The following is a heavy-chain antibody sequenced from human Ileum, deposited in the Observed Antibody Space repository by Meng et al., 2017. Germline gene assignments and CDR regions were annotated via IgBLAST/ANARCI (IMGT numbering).Heavy chain of an antibody. CDR3: ARAWSSSWSFLDF. V-gene: IGHV4-34*01. Sequence: QVSLLQWGGGLLKPSANLSLPCAVSGWAFSGYYWTWIRQSPGKGLEWIGEINRGGNTNYNPSLKSRITMSVDTSKNQFFLNLTSVTPADTAVYYCARAWSSSWSFLDFWGQGGLVTVSS. CDR1: GWAFSGYY. J-gene: IGHJ4*02. D-gene: IGHD6-13*01. CDR2: INRGGNT.